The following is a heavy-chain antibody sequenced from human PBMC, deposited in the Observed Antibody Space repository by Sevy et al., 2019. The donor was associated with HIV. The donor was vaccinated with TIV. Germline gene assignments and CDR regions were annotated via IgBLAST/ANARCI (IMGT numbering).Heavy chain of an antibody. CDR2: IIPIFGTA. D-gene: IGHD6-13*01. V-gene: IGHV1-69*13. CDR1: GGTFSSYA. Sequence: ASVKVSCKASGGTFSSYAISWVRQAPGQGLEWMGGIIPIFGTANYAQKFQGRVTITADESTSTAYMELSSLRSEDTAVYYCAREKVSGIAAPSGFDPWGQGTLVTVSS. J-gene: IGHJ5*02. CDR3: AREKVSGIAAPSGFDP.